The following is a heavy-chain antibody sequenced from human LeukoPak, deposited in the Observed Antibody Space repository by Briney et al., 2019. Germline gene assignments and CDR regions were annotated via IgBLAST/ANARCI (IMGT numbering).Heavy chain of an antibody. D-gene: IGHD3-10*01. CDR1: GFTFSDYY. Sequence: PGGSLRLSCAASGFTFSDYYMSWIRQAPGKGLEWVSYISSGSIIYYADAVKGRFTISRDNAKNSLYLQMNSLRAEDTAVYYCARETMVRGVITPGFDYWGQGTLVTVSS. CDR2: ISSGSII. J-gene: IGHJ4*02. CDR3: ARETMVRGVITPGFDY. V-gene: IGHV3-11*04.